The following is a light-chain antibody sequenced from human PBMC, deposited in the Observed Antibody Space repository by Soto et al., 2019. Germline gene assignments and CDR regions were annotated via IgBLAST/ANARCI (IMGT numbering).Light chain of an antibody. Sequence: DIQMTQSPSTLSASVGDRVTITCRASQSISSWLAWYQQKLGRAPRLLIYDASSLESGVPSRFSGSGYGTEFTLTISRLQPDDFATYYCQQYNTYSTFGQGTKVDIK. CDR2: DAS. CDR1: QSISSW. CDR3: QQYNTYST. J-gene: IGKJ1*01. V-gene: IGKV1-5*01.